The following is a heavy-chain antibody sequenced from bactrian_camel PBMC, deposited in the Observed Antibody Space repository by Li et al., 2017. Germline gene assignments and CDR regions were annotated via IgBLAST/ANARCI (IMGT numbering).Heavy chain of an antibody. CDR2: LLRAGTT. Sequence: HVQLVESGGGSVHSGGSLRLSCAASGDTSRIATRAWFRQATGKEREAVAGLLRAGTTSYAYSVKGRFTISGDIAKNTLFLQLNSLQTEDTARYFCVKGDCSGSWCPFGFWGQGTQVTVS. V-gene: IGHV3S53*01. J-gene: IGHJ6*01. CDR1: GDTSRIAT. CDR3: VKGDCSGSWCPFGF. D-gene: IGHD3*01.